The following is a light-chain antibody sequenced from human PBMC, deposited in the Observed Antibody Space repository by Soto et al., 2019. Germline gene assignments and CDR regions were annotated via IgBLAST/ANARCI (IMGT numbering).Light chain of an antibody. CDR3: QQYGSSPFT. V-gene: IGKV3-20*01. CDR2: GAS. J-gene: IGKJ3*01. Sequence: EMVLTQSPGTLSLSPGERATLSCRASQSVSSSYLAWYQQKPGQAPRLLIYGASSRATGIPDRFSGSGSGTDFTLTISRLETEDFAVYYCQQYGSSPFTFGPGTKVD. CDR1: QSVSSSY.